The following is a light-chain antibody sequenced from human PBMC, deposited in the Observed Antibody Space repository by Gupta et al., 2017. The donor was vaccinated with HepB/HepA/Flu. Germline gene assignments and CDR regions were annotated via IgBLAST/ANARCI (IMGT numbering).Light chain of an antibody. CDR2: DKK. CDR1: SLRSYY. J-gene: IGLJ3*02. CDR3: YTRASTGNNLWV. V-gene: IGLV3-19*01. Sequence: SSELTQDPSFSLSLGQTVRTTCQGDSLRSYYASWYQQKPGPAPVLVIYDKKNRPSGIPDRGSGSSTADTASFTIPRAPEEDEADYYYYTRASTGNNLWVFGRGPTLTVL.